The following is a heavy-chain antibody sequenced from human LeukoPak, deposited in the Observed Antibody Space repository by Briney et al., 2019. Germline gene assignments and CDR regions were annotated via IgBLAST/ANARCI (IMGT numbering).Heavy chain of an antibody. J-gene: IGHJ4*02. CDR1: GFTFSNAW. Sequence: GGSLRLSCAASGFTFSNAWMSWVCQAPGKGLEWVSGVSGSGGSTFYADSVKGRFTISRDNSKNTLYLQMKSLRAEDTAVYYCARLGSRDYDSSGYSPFDYWGQGTLVTVSS. D-gene: IGHD3-22*01. V-gene: IGHV3-23*01. CDR2: VSGSGGST. CDR3: ARLGSRDYDSSGYSPFDY.